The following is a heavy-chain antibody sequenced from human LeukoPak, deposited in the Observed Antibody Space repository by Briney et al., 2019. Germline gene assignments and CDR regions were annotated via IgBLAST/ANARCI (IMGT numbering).Heavy chain of an antibody. Sequence: GASVKVSCKASGGTFISYAISWVRQAPGQRLEWMGWINAGNGNTKFSQKFQGRVTITRDTSASTAYMELSSLRSEDTAVYYCARDYYDSSGYYYYNWFDPWGQGTLVTVSS. J-gene: IGHJ5*02. CDR2: INAGNGNT. V-gene: IGHV1-3*01. D-gene: IGHD3-22*01. CDR1: GGTFISYA. CDR3: ARDYYDSSGYYYYNWFDP.